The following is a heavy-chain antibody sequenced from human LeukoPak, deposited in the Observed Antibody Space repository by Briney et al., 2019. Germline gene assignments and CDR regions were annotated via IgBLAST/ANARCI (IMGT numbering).Heavy chain of an antibody. CDR3: ARDPEDSLGGYYFDY. Sequence: PSETLSLTCTVSGGSISSYYWSWIRQPAGKGLEWIGRIYTSGSTNYNPSLKSRVTMSVDTSKNQFSLKLSSVTAADTAVYYCARDPEDSLGGYYFDYRGQGTLVTVSS. V-gene: IGHV4-4*07. CDR1: GGSISSYY. D-gene: IGHD3/OR15-3a*01. J-gene: IGHJ4*02. CDR2: IYTSGST.